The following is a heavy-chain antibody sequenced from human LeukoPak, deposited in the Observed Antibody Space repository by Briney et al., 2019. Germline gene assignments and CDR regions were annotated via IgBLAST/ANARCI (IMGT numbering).Heavy chain of an antibody. J-gene: IGHJ4*02. V-gene: IGHV7-4-1*02. CDR2: INTNTGNP. D-gene: IGHD6-13*01. CDR1: GYTFTSYA. CDR3: ARGGRAAPHDY. Sequence: ASVKVSCKASGYTFTSYAMNWVRQAPGQGLEWMGWINTNTGNPTYAQRFTGRFVFSLDTSVSTAYLQISSLKAEDTAVYLFARGGRAAPHDYWGQGTLVTVS.